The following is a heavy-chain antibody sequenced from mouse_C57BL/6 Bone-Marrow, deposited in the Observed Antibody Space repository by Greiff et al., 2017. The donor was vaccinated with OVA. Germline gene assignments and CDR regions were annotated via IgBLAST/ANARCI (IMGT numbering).Heavy chain of an antibody. CDR1: GYTFTSYW. CDR2: IHPNSGST. Sequence: QVQLQQPGAELVKPGASVKLSCKASGYTFTSYWMHWVKQRPGQGLEWIGMIHPNSGSTNYNEKFKSKATLTADKSSSTAYMQLSSLTSEDSAVYYCARSPLYYGSSPWFAYWGQGTLVTVSA. CDR3: ARSPLYYGSSPWFAY. D-gene: IGHD1-1*01. V-gene: IGHV1-64*01. J-gene: IGHJ3*01.